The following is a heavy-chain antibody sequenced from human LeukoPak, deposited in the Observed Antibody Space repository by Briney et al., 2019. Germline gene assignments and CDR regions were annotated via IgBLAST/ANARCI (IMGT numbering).Heavy chain of an antibody. D-gene: IGHD2-2*01. Sequence: SETLSLTCTVSGGSISSYYWSWIRQPPGKGLEWIGYIYYSGSTNYNPSLKSRVTISVDTSKNQFSLKLSSVTAADTAVYYCARTEDIVVVPASGFAFDIWGQGTMVTVSS. V-gene: IGHV4-59*01. CDR2: IYYSGST. CDR1: GGSISSYY. CDR3: ARTEDIVVVPASGFAFDI. J-gene: IGHJ3*02.